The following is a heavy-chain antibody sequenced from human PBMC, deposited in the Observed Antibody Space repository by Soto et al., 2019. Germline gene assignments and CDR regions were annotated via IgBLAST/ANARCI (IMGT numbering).Heavy chain of an antibody. J-gene: IGHJ5*02. CDR2: IYYSGST. CDR3: VRDRVRGSRTYAGFDP. D-gene: IGHD3-10*01. V-gene: IGHV4-30-4*01. Sequence: QVQLQESGPGLVKPSQTLSLTCTVSGGSISSGDYYWSWIRQPPGKGLEWIGYIYYSGSTYYNPSLKSRVLIGIDTSMNLVSLKLSSVTAADTAVYFCVRDRVRGSRTYAGFDPWGQGTLVTVSS. CDR1: GGSISSGDYY.